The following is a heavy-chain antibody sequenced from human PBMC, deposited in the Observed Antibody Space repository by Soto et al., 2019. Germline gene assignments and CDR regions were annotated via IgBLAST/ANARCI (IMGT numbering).Heavy chain of an antibody. CDR1: GFTVTSYS. V-gene: IGHV3-21*01. Sequence: AGSVQLSCAASGFTVTSYSVNWFRHDPGKGLEWVSSISSSSSYIYYADSVKGRFTISRDNAKNSLYLQMNSLRAEDTAVYYGARAPSFEGWVNHAFDIWGQGTMVTVSS. D-gene: IGHD2-21*01. CDR3: ARAPSFEGWVNHAFDI. J-gene: IGHJ3*02. CDR2: ISSSSSYI.